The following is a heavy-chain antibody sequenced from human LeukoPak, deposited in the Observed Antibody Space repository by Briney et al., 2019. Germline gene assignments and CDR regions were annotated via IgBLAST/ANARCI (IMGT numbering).Heavy chain of an antibody. CDR2: ISGSGGST. CDR3: ARVSGRTGTTSLRIWYFDY. V-gene: IGHV3-23*01. CDR1: GFTFSSYA. D-gene: IGHD1-7*01. J-gene: IGHJ4*02. Sequence: GGSLRLSCAASGFTFSSYAMSWVRQAPGKGLEWVSAISGSGGSTYYADSVKGRFTISRDNSKNTLYLQMNSLRAEDTAVYYCARVSGRTGTTSLRIWYFDYWGQGTLVTVSS.